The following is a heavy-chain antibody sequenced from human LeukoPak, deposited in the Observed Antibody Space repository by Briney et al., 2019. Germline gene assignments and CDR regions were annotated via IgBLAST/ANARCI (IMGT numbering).Heavy chain of an antibody. CDR1: GFSVSGHY. V-gene: IGHV3-66*01. Sequence: PGGSLRLSCAASGFSVSGHYMSWVRQAPGKGLEWVSVLYSGGDTYYADSVKGRFTISRDTSKNTLYLQMNGLRAEDTAVYYCARGNTGYSSACGRDFDYWGQGTLVTVSS. CDR2: LYSGGDT. J-gene: IGHJ4*02. D-gene: IGHD6-19*01. CDR3: ARGNTGYSSACGRDFDY.